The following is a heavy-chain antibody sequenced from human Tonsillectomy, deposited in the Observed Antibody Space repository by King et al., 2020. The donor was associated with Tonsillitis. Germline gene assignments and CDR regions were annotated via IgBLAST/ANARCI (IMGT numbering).Heavy chain of an antibody. CDR1: GGSFSGYY. J-gene: IGHJ4*02. Sequence: VQLQQWGAGLLKPSETLSLTCAVYGGSFSGYYWSWIRQPPGKGLEWIGEINHSGSTNYNPSLKSRVTISVDTSKNQFSLKLSSVTAADTAVYYCARRGGIHSPIDYWGQGTLVTVSS. CDR3: ARRGGIHSPIDY. D-gene: IGHD1-14*01. CDR2: INHSGST. V-gene: IGHV4-34*01.